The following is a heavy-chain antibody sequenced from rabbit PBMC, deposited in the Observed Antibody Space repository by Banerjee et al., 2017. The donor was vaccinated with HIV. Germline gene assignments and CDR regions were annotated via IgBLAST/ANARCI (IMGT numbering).Heavy chain of an antibody. CDR3: ARAYYYAGYDGYGYAYDL. J-gene: IGHJ4*01. V-gene: IGHV1S45*01. CDR1: GLDFSSSYW. CDR2: IYTGSSGST. Sequence: LEESGEGLVQPEGSLTLTCKASGLDFSSSYWICWVRQAPGKGLEWIACIYTGSSGSTFYASWAKGRFTISKTSSITVTLQMTSLTAADTATYFCARAYYYAGYDGYGYAYDLWGQGTLVTVS. D-gene: IGHD6-1*01.